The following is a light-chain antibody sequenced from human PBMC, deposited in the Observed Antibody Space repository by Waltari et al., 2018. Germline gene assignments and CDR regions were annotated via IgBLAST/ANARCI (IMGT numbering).Light chain of an antibody. J-gene: IGKJ3*01. CDR1: QSVRSY. V-gene: IGKV3-11*01. CDR3: MQGIHPIFT. CDR2: DVS. Sequence: EIVLTQSPATLSLSPGERATLSCMASQSVRSYLAWYQQKLGQAPRLLIYDVSNRATGIPARFSGSGSGTDFTLTISSLEPEDFAVYYCMQGIHPIFTFGPGTKVDIK.